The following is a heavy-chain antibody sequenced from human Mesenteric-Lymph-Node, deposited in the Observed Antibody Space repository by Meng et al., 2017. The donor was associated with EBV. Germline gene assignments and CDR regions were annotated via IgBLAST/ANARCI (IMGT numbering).Heavy chain of an antibody. V-gene: IGHV1-69*01. CDR2: IIPVSGTA. Sequence: LVESGAEEKKPGSSVKVSCTASGGTFSSSAINWVRQAPGQGLEWMGGIIPVSGTANYAQKFQGRLTIIADESTNPAYMELNSLKSEDTAVYYCARLRAGDYGDYYFDYWGQGTLVTVSS. J-gene: IGHJ4*02. CDR3: ARLRAGDYGDYYFDY. CDR1: GGTFSSSA. D-gene: IGHD4-17*01.